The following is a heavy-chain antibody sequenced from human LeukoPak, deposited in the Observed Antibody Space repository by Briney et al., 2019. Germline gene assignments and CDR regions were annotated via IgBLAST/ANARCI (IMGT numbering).Heavy chain of an antibody. CDR1: GASISSYY. J-gene: IGHJ4*02. D-gene: IGHD1-7*01. Sequence: SETLSLTCTVSGASISSYYWSWIRQPPGKGLEWIGYIYYSGSTNYNPSLKSRVTISIDTSKNQFSLKLSSVTAADTAVYYCARVGWNYEYYFDYWGQGTLVTVSS. V-gene: IGHV4-59*01. CDR2: IYYSGST. CDR3: ARVGWNYEYYFDY.